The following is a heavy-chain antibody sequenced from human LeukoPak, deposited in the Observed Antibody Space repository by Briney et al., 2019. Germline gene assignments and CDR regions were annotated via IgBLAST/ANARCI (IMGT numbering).Heavy chain of an antibody. CDR2: ISAYNGKT. D-gene: IGHD1-26*01. CDR3: ARGGTYYPCIDY. CDR1: GYTFTTSY. Sequence: APVKVSCKASGYTFTTSYINWVRQAPGQGLEWVGWISAYNGKTNYAQKFQGRVTMTTDSSTSTAYMDLTSLRSDDTAVYYCARGGTYYPCIDYWGQGTLVTVSS. V-gene: IGHV1-18*01. J-gene: IGHJ4*02.